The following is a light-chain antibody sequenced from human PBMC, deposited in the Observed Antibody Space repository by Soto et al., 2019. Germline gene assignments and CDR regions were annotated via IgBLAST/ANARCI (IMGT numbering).Light chain of an antibody. V-gene: IGKV3D-20*02. J-gene: IGKJ4*01. CDR1: QSVSSSY. CDR3: QQRVNRVT. Sequence: EIVLTQSPGTLSLSPGERATLSCRASQSVSSSYLAWYQQKPGQAPRLLIYGASSRATGIPDRFSGSGSGTDFTLTISRLEPEDFAVYYCQQRVNRVTFGGGTKV. CDR2: GAS.